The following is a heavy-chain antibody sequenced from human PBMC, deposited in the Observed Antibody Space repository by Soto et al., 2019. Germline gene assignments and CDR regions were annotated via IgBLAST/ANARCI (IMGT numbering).Heavy chain of an antibody. J-gene: IGHJ5*02. CDR1: GFILKDFA. Sequence: DVQLFESGGGLVEPGESLRLSCAASGFILKDFAMSWVRQAPGKGLEWVSTITTSDDITYSADSVRGRFTISRDNSANTLFLQMSSLRGDDTATYYCTKGDSSGYFDPSTGYSTPDHWGQGTLVTVSS. CDR3: TKGDSSGYFDPSTGYSTPDH. CDR2: ITTSDDIT. D-gene: IGHD3-9*01. V-gene: IGHV3-23*01.